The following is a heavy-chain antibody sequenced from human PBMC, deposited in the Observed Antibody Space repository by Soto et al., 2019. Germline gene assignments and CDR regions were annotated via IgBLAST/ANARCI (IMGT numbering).Heavy chain of an antibody. J-gene: IGHJ3*01. CDR2: INPSGGST. V-gene: IGHV1-46*01. CDR3: PGLGGYSPAS. CDR1: GYTFTSYY. Sequence: ASVKVSCKASGYTFTSYYMHWVRQAPGQGLEWMGIINPSGGSTSYAQKFQGRVTMTRHTSTSTVYMELSGLRSEDTAVYYCPGLGGYSPASWGQGTMVTVSS. D-gene: IGHD1-26*01.